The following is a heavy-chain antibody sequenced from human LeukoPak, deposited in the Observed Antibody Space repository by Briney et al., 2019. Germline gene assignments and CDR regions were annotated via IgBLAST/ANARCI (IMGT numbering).Heavy chain of an antibody. J-gene: IGHJ4*02. V-gene: IGHV4-4*07. CDR1: GGSISIYY. D-gene: IGHD3-22*01. Sequence: PSETLSLTCTVSGGSISIYYSSWLRKPAGEGLEWIGRIYTSGSTNFNPSLKSRVTMSVDTSKNQFYLKLSSVTAPDTAVYYCARYVPNYYESSGYILIWGEGTLVTVPS. CDR2: IYTSGST. CDR3: ARYVPNYYESSGYILI.